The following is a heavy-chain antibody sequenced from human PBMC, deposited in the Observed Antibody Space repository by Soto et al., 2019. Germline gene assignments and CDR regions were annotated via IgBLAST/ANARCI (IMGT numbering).Heavy chain of an antibody. J-gene: IGHJ4*01. CDR1: GDSISSSHYY. CDR2: IYFSGNT. CDR3: ARGVLH. V-gene: IGHV4-39*01. Sequence: SETLSLTCTVSGDSISSSHYYWAWIRQPPGRGLEWIGSIYFSGNTFYNPSLQSRVILSVDTPKNQFFLNVNSVTAADTAVYYCARGVLHWGQGTLVTVSS.